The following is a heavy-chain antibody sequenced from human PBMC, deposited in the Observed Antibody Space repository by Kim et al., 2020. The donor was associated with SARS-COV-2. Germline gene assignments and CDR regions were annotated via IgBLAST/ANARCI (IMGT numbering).Heavy chain of an antibody. CDR1: GYTFTSYA. CDR3: ARGGIYFSSTSCNSFDY. Sequence: ASVKVPCKASGYTFTSYAMHWVRQAPGQRLEWMGWINAGNGNTKYSQKFQGRVTITRDTSASTAYMELSSLRSEDTAVYYCARGGIYFSSTSCNSFDYWGQGTLVTVSS. D-gene: IGHD2-2*01. CDR2: INAGNGNT. V-gene: IGHV1-3*01. J-gene: IGHJ4*02.